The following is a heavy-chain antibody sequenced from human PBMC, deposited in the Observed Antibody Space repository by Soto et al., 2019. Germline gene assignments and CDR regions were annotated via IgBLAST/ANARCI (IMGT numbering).Heavy chain of an antibody. V-gene: IGHV4-59*01. CDR1: GGSISSYY. Sequence: QVQLQESGPGLVKPSETLSLTCTVSGGSISSYYWSWIRQPPGKGLEWIGYIYDSGSTNYNPSLKSHVNISVDTYKNQFSLKLSSVTAADTAVYYCASTYGGNPARMDVWVQGTTVTVSS. CDR3: ASTYGGNPARMDV. D-gene: IGHD4-17*01. CDR2: IYDSGST. J-gene: IGHJ6*02.